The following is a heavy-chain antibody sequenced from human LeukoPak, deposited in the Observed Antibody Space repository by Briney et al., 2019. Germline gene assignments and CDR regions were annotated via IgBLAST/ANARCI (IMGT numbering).Heavy chain of an antibody. Sequence: GGSLRLSCAASGFTFSSYAMSWVRQAPGKGLEWVSSITSSSSYIHYADSVKGRFTISRDNAKNSLYLQMNSLRAEDTAVYYCARSYDYVWGSYRSNWFDPWGQGTLVTVSS. D-gene: IGHD3-16*02. CDR1: GFTFSSYA. CDR3: ARSYDYVWGSYRSNWFDP. J-gene: IGHJ5*02. V-gene: IGHV3-21*01. CDR2: ITSSSSYI.